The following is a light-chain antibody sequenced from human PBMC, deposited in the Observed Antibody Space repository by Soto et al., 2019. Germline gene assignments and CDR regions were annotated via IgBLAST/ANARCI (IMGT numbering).Light chain of an antibody. CDR2: GAS. J-gene: IGKJ1*01. CDR3: QQYGSSPTWT. Sequence: ESVFTQSPGTLSLSPGERATLSCRASQSVSSNYLAWYQQKPGQAPRLLIYGASTRATGIPDRFSGSGSGTDFTLTISRLEPEDSAVYYCQQYGSSPTWTFGQGTKV. V-gene: IGKV3-20*01. CDR1: QSVSSNY.